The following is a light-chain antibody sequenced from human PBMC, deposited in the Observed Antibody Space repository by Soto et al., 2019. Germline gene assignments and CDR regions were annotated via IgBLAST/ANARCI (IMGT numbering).Light chain of an antibody. CDR3: QQRSNWPLG. Sequence: EIVLTQSPATLSLSPVERATLSGRASRGVSSYLSFYQQKPGQAPRLLIDDASSRATGLPARFSGSGSGTDFPLTISRLEPEDFAVYYCQQRSNWPLGFGQGTKVDIK. J-gene: IGKJ1*01. CDR1: RGVSSY. V-gene: IGKV3-11*01. CDR2: DAS.